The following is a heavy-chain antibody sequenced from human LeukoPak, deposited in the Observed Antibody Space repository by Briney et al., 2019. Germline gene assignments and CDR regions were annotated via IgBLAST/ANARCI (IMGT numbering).Heavy chain of an antibody. CDR1: GGSFSGYY. D-gene: IGHD3-22*01. Sequence: LETLSLTCAVYGGSFSGYYWSWIRQPPGKGLEWIGEINHSGSTNYNPSLKSRVTISVDTSKNQFSLKLSSVTAADTAVYYCAATYYYDSSGYFYFDYWGQGTLVTVSS. J-gene: IGHJ4*02. V-gene: IGHV4-34*01. CDR3: AATYYYDSSGYFYFDY. CDR2: INHSGST.